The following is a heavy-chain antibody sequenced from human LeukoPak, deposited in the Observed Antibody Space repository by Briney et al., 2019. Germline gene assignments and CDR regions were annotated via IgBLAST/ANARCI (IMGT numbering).Heavy chain of an antibody. D-gene: IGHD3-3*01. J-gene: IGHJ4*02. CDR2: IYTSGST. CDR1: GGSISSYY. V-gene: IGHV4-4*07. Sequence: SETLSLTCTVSGGSISSYYWRWIRQPAGKGLEWIGRIYTSGSTNYNPSLKSRVTMSVDTSKNQFSLKLSSVTAADTAVYYCARNNYDFWSGLARWGQGTLVTVSS. CDR3: ARNNYDFWSGLAR.